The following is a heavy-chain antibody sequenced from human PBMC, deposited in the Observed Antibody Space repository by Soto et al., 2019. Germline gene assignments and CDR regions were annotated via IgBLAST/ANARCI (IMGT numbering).Heavy chain of an antibody. D-gene: IGHD6-13*01. V-gene: IGHV3-30*18. CDR1: GFTFSSYG. CDR3: AKGLSSPRGGMDV. Sequence: QVQLVESGGGVVQPGRSLRLSCAASGFTFSSYGMHWVRQAPGKGLEWVAVISYDGSNKYYADSVKGRFTISRDNSKNTLYLQMNSLRAEETAVYYCAKGLSSPRGGMDVWGQGTTVTVSS. CDR2: ISYDGSNK. J-gene: IGHJ6*02.